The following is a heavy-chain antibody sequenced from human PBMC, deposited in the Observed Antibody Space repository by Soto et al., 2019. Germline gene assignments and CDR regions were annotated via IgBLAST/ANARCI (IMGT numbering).Heavy chain of an antibody. D-gene: IGHD3-10*01. V-gene: IGHV2-5*02. CDR3: AHTPRRYGSGIGRFDP. CDR2: IFWDDDK. CDR1: GFSLSTSGVG. Sequence: QITLKESGPTLVKPTQTLTLTCTFSGFSLSTSGVGVGWIRQPPGKALEWLALIFWDDDKRYSPSLRSRLTIAKDTTKTQVVLIMTNTDPVDTATYYCAHTPRRYGSGIGRFDPWGQGTLVTVSA. J-gene: IGHJ5*02.